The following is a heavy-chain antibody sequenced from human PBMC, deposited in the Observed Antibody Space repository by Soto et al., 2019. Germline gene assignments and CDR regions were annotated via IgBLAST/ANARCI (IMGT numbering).Heavy chain of an antibody. J-gene: IGHJ3*02. CDR1: GGSISSYY. CDR3: AREFFAYSSGWDAFDI. CDR2: IYYSGST. D-gene: IGHD6-19*01. V-gene: IGHV4-59*01. Sequence: QVQLQESGPGLVKPSETLSLTCTVPGGSISSYYWSWIRQPPGKGLEWIGYIYYSGSTSYNPSLRSRVTVSVDTSKNQFSRKLSSVTAADTAVYYCAREFFAYSSGWDAFDIWGQGTMVTVSS.